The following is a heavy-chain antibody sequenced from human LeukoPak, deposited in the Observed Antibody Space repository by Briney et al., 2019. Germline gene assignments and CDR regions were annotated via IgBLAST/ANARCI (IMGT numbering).Heavy chain of an antibody. J-gene: IGHJ4*02. D-gene: IGHD4-17*01. CDR1: GYSFTSYW. CDR2: IYPGDSDT. CDR3: ARPHTLDRTTKYYFDY. V-gene: IGHV5-51*01. Sequence: GESLKISCKASGYSFTSYWIGWVRQMPGKGLEWMGVIYPGDSDTRYSPSFQGQVTISADKSISTAYLQWSSLKASDTAMYFCARPHTLDRTTKYYFDYWGQGTLVTASS.